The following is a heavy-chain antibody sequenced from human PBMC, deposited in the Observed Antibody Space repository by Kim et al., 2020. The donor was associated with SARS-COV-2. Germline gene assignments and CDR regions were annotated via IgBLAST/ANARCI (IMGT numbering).Heavy chain of an antibody. J-gene: IGHJ4*02. CDR3: ARGPLHSSGSPGD. D-gene: IGHD6-19*01. CDR2: INPNSGGT. CDR1: GYTFTGYY. V-gene: IGHV1-2*06. Sequence: ASVKVSCKASGYTFTGYYMHWVRQAPGQGLEWMGRINPNSGGTNYAQKFQGRVTMTRDTSISTAYMELSRLRSDDTAVYYCARGPLHSSGSPGDWGQGTLVTVSS.